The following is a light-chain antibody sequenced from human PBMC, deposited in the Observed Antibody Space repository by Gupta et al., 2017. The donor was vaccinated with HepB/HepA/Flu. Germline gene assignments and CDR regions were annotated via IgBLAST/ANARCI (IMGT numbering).Light chain of an antibody. CDR2: GAS. CDR1: HSIGSG. Sequence: TQSPVTLSLSPGERATLSCRASHSIGSGLAWYQQKPGQAPRLLIYGASTRANDIPARFSGSGFGTEFVLTISGLQAEDSASYYCQKEGCGYKTFGQGTMVEIK. J-gene: IGKJ1*01. V-gene: IGKV3D-15*01. CDR3: QKEGCGYKT.